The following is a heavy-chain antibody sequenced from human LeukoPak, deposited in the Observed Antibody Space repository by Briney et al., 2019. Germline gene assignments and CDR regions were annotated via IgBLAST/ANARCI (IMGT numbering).Heavy chain of an antibody. CDR2: IYYSGSTYYSGST. CDR3: ARVGSYMQQLVDSFDY. J-gene: IGHJ4*02. D-gene: IGHD6-13*01. CDR1: GDSISSGGYS. V-gene: IGHV4-30-4*07. Sequence: PSQTLSLTCAVSGDSISSGGYSWSWIRQPPGKGLEWIGYIYYSGSTYYSGSTHYKLSLKSRATISVDTSKNQFSLKLSSVTAADTAVYYCARVGSYMQQLVDSFDYWGQGTLVTVSS.